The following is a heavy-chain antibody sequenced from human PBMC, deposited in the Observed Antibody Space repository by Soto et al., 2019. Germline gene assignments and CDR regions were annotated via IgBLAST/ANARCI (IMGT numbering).Heavy chain of an antibody. V-gene: IGHV4-34*01. J-gene: IGHJ4*01. Sequence: SETLSLTCAVYGGSFSGYFWSWFRQPPGKGREWIGEINHSGSTNYNPSLKSRVTISVDTSKNQFSLKLSSGTAADTAVYYCARGLGDIVVVEAASPTYFDYWGQGTLVTVSS. CDR3: ARGLGDIVVVEAASPTYFDY. CDR1: GGSFSGYF. CDR2: INHSGST. D-gene: IGHD2-15*01.